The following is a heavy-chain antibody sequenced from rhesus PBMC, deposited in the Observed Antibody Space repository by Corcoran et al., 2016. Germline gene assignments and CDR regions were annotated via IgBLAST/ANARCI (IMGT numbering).Heavy chain of an antibody. Sequence: EVQVVESGGGLVQPGGSLRLACAASGFTFSRYGMSWVRQAPGKGLDWVSYISYGGGTKYYADSVKGRFTISRDNSKNTLSLQMNSLRAEDTAVYYCAKTSSGYFDYWDQGVLVTVSS. D-gene: IGHD6-31*01. CDR2: ISYGGGTK. V-gene: IGHV3S5*01. CDR3: AKTSSGYFDY. CDR1: GFTFSRYG. J-gene: IGHJ4*01.